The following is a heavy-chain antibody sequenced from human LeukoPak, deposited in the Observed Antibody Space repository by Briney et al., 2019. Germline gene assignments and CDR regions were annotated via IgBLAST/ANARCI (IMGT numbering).Heavy chain of an antibody. J-gene: IGHJ4*02. Sequence: GGSLRLSCAASGFTFSSYDMHWVRQATGKGLEWVSAVGTAGDTYYPGSVKGRFTISRENAKNSLYLQMNSLRAGDTAVYYCARGAFGSYYYFDYWGQGTLVTVSS. V-gene: IGHV3-13*01. D-gene: IGHD1-26*01. CDR2: VGTAGDT. CDR1: GFTFSSYD. CDR3: ARGAFGSYYYFDY.